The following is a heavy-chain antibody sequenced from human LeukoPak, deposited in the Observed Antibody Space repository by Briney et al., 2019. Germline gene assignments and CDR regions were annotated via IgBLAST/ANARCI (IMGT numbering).Heavy chain of an antibody. CDR1: GYTFTGYY. V-gene: IGHV1-2*06. Sequence: PRASVKVSCKASGYTFTGYYMHWVRQAPGQGLEWMGRINPNSGGTNYAQKFQGRVTMTRDTSISTAYMELSRLRSDDTAVYYCARVYGYDSSGLDYWGQGTLVTVSS. J-gene: IGHJ4*02. D-gene: IGHD3-22*01. CDR3: ARVYGYDSSGLDY. CDR2: INPNSGGT.